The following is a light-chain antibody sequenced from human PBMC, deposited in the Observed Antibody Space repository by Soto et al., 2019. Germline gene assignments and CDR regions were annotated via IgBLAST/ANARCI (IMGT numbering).Light chain of an antibody. CDR3: QVWDDDSDHHV. Sequence: SYVLTQPPSVSVAPGQTARITCGGDNLGSKSVHWYQQKPGQAPVLVVYDDSDRPSGIPERFSGSNSGNTATLTISRVGAGAEADYYCQVWDDDSDHHVFGTGTKVTVL. V-gene: IGLV3-21*02. CDR1: NLGSKS. J-gene: IGLJ1*01. CDR2: DDS.